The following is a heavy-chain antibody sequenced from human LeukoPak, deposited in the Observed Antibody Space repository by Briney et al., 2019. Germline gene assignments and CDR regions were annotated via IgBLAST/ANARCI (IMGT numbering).Heavy chain of an antibody. CDR3: ARNGWELLPNYYMDV. CDR1: GYTFTGYY. D-gene: IGHD1-26*01. V-gene: IGHV1-2*02. J-gene: IGHJ6*03. CDR2: INPNSGGT. Sequence: GASVKVSCKASGYTFTGYYMHWVRQAPGQGLEWMGWINPNSGGTNYAQKFQGRVTMTRDTSISTAYMELSRLRSDDTAVYYCARNGWELLPNYYMDVWGKGTTVTVSS.